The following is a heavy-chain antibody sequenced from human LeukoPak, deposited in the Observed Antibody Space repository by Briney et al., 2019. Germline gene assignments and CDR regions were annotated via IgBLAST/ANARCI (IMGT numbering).Heavy chain of an antibody. V-gene: IGHV3-23*01. D-gene: IGHD6-19*01. Sequence: GGSLRLSCAASGFIFSTYSLSWVRQAPGKGLEWVSALSAGKQIPYYADSVKGRFTVSRDNSKNTLYLQMNSLRAEDTAVYYCAKAPDQYSSGWYRYYYYYYMDVWGKGTTVTVSS. CDR1: GFIFSTYS. CDR3: AKAPDQYSSGWYRYYYYYYMDV. J-gene: IGHJ6*03. CDR2: LSAGKQIP.